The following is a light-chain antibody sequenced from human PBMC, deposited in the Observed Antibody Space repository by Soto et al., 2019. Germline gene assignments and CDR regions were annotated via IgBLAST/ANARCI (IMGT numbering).Light chain of an antibody. CDR2: AAS. CDR1: QGISNY. CDR3: QKYNSAPMYT. Sequence: DIQMTRSPSSLSASVGDRVTITCRASQGISNYLAWYQQKPGKVPKLLIYAASTLQSGVPSRFSGSGSGTDFTLTISSLQPEDVATYYCQKYNSAPMYTFGQGTKWISN. J-gene: IGKJ2*01. V-gene: IGKV1-27*01.